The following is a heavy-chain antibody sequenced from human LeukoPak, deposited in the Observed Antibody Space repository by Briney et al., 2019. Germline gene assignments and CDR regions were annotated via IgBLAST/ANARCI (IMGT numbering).Heavy chain of an antibody. V-gene: IGHV3-30*18. D-gene: IGHD6-13*01. J-gene: IGHJ4*02. Sequence: GKSLRLSCAASGFTFSYFGMHWVRQAPGKGLEWVAVISYDGSKKYYAESVKGRFTISRDNSKSPLYLQMNRLRADDKALYYCVKDRSGAAAGIRLDSWGQGTLVTVSS. CDR3: VKDRSGAAAGIRLDS. CDR1: GFTFSYFG. CDR2: ISYDGSKK.